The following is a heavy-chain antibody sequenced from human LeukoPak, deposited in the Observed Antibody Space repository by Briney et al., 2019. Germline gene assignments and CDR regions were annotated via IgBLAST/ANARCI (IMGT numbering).Heavy chain of an antibody. D-gene: IGHD2-21*01. CDR3: ASLTLLAP. J-gene: IGHJ5*02. CDR1: GGSFSGYY. V-gene: IGHV4-34*01. Sequence: PSETLSLTCAVYGGSFSGYYWSWIRQSPGKGLEWIGEINHSGSTNYNPSLKSRVTISVDTSKNQFSLKLSSVTAADTAVYYCASLTLLAPWGQGTLVTVSS. CDR2: INHSGST.